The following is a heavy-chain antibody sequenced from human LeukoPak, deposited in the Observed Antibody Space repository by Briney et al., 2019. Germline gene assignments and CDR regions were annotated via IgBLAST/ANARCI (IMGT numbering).Heavy chain of an antibody. V-gene: IGHV4-39*01. D-gene: IGHD1-26*01. Sequence: PSETLSLTCTVSGGSISSSSYYWGWIRQPPGKGLEWIGSIYYSGSTYYNPSLKSRVTISVDTPKNQFSLKLSSVTAADTAVYYCARREWELPFDYWGQGTLVTVSS. CDR3: ARREWELPFDY. CDR2: IYYSGST. CDR1: GGSISSSSYY. J-gene: IGHJ4*02.